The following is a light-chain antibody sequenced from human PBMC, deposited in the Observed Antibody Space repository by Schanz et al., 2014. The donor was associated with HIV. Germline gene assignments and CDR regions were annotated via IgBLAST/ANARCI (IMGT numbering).Light chain of an antibody. Sequence: QSALTQPPSASGSPGQSITISCTGPSSDVGSYNLVSWYQQHPGKAPKLMIYEGSKRPSGVSNRFSGSKSGNTATLTITRVEAGDEADYYCQVWDTSSDLVVFGGGTKLTVL. CDR2: EGS. V-gene: IGLV2-14*02. CDR3: QVWDTSSDLVV. J-gene: IGLJ2*01. CDR1: SSDVGSYNL.